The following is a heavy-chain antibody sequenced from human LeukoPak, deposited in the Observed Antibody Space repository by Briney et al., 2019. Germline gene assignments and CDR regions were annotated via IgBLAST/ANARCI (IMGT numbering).Heavy chain of an antibody. CDR3: ARLIPFYDSTRAYYYYYMDV. D-gene: IGHD3-22*01. V-gene: IGHV1-18*01. J-gene: IGHJ6*03. CDR2: ISAYNGNT. Sequence: GASVKVSCKASGYTFTSYGISWVRQAPGQGLEWMGWISAYNGNTNYAQKLQGRVTMTTDTSTSTAYMELRSLRSDDTAVYYCARLIPFYDSTRAYYYYYMDVWGKGTTVTVSS. CDR1: GYTFTSYG.